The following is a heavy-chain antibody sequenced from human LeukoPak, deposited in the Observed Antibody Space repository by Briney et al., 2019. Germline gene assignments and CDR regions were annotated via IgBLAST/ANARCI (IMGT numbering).Heavy chain of an antibody. J-gene: IGHJ4*02. CDR3: ARANSSGWXFDY. D-gene: IGHD6-19*01. CDR1: GGSISSYY. V-gene: IGHV4-59*01. CDR2: IYYSGST. Sequence: PSETLSLTCTVSGGSISSYYWSWIRQPPGKGLEWIGYIYYSGSTNYNPSLKSRVTISVDTSKNQFSLKLSSVTAADTAVYYCARANSSGWXFDYWGQGTLVTVSS.